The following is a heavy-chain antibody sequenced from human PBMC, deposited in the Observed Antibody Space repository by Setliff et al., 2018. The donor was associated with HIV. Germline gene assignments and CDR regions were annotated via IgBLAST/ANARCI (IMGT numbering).Heavy chain of an antibody. J-gene: IGHJ3*02. Sequence: SCKASGYTFTDYYIHWIRQPAGRVLEWIGRVHNSAGSNSNPSLKSRVTMSVDTAKNQLSLKLTAVSAADTAVYYCARDRIEVLADSPHDVFDIWGRGIMVTVSS. V-gene: IGHV4-4*07. CDR2: VHNSAGS. CDR3: ARDRIEVLADSPHDVFDI. CDR1: GYTFTDYY. D-gene: IGHD3-22*01.